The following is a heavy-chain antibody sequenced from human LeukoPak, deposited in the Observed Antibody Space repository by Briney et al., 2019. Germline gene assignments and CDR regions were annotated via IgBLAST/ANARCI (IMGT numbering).Heavy chain of an antibody. CDR2: ISYDGSNK. CDR3: AKFEDFWSGYYHFDY. Sequence: GRSLRLSCAASGFTFSSYGMHWVRQAPGKGLEWVAVISYDGSNKYYADSVKGRFTISRDNSKNTLYLQMTSLRAEDTAVYYCAKFEDFWSGYYHFDYWGQGTLVTVSS. D-gene: IGHD3-3*01. V-gene: IGHV3-30*18. J-gene: IGHJ4*02. CDR1: GFTFSSYG.